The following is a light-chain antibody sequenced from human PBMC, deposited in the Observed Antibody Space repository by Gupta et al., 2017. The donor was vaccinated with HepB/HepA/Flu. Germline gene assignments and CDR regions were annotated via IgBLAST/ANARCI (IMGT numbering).Light chain of an antibody. CDR2: GAS. CDR1: QSVSSSY. CDR3: QQEGSSPRT. V-gene: IGKV3-20*01. J-gene: IGKJ1*01. Sequence: EIVLTQSPGTLSLSPGERATLSCRASQSVSSSYLAWYQQKPGQAPRLLIYGASSRATGIPDRFSGSGSGTEFTLTISRREPEDFAVYYCQQEGSSPRTFGQGTXVEIK.